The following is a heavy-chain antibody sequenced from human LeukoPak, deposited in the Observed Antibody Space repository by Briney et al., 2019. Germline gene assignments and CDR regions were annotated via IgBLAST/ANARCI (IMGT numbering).Heavy chain of an antibody. CDR3: ARVRVRSYNWFDP. CDR2: IYSGGST. CDR1: GFTVSSNY. V-gene: IGHV3-53*01. J-gene: IGHJ5*02. Sequence: GGSLRLSCAASGFTVSSNYMSWVRQAPGKGLEWVSVIYSGGSTYYADSVKGRFTISRDNSKNTLYLQMNSLRAEDTAVYYCARVRVRSYNWFDPWGQGTLDTVSS.